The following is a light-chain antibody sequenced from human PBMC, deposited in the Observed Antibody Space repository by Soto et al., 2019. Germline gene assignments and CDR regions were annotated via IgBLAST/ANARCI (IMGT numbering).Light chain of an antibody. Sequence: EIVMTQSPATLSVSPGERATLSCRASQSVSSNLVWYQQKPGQAPRLLIYGASSRATGVPVRFSGSGSGTEFTLTINSLQSEDFSFYYCRKHNTWWTFGQGTKVEVK. V-gene: IGKV3-15*01. CDR3: RKHNTWWT. CDR2: GAS. CDR1: QSVSSN. J-gene: IGKJ1*01.